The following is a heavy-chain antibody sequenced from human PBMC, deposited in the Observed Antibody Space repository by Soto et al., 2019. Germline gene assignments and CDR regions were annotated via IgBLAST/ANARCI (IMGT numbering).Heavy chain of an antibody. V-gene: IGHV4-59*12. CDR2: IYYSGST. D-gene: IGHD3-22*01. J-gene: IGHJ4*02. CDR3: ASLFNYYDSSGYAEYYFDH. Sequence: SETLSLTCTVSGGSISSYYWSWIRQPPGKGLEWIGYIYYSGSTNYNPSLKGRVTMSVDTSTNQFSLKLSAVTAADTAVYYCASLFNYYDSSGYAEYYFDHWGQGTLVTVSS. CDR1: GGSISSYY.